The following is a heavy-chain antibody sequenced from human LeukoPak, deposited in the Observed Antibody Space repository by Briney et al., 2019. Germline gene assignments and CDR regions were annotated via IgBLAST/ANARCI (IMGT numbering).Heavy chain of an antibody. CDR3: AKGLEYQLLVGYDYYGMDV. J-gene: IGHJ6*02. V-gene: IGHV4-61*05. Sequence: PSETLSLTCTVSGGSISSSSYYWGWIRQPPGKGLEWIGYIYYSGSTNYNPSLKSRVTISVDTSKNQFSLKLSSVTAEDTAIYYCAKGLEYQLLVGYDYYGMDVWGQGTTVTVSS. D-gene: IGHD2-2*01. CDR2: IYYSGST. CDR1: GGSISSSSYY.